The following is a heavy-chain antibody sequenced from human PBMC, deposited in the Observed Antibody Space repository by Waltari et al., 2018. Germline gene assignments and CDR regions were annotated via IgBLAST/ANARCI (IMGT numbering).Heavy chain of an antibody. Sequence: EVHLLESGGGLAQPGGSLRLSCAASGFNFISYAMSWVRQAPGKGLEWGSGISDSGVITKYADSGKGRFTVSRDNSKNTVFLQLNSLRAEDTAIYYCARHLYSIDYLELGNWGQGTLVTVSS. CDR2: ISDSGVIT. V-gene: IGHV3-23*01. CDR3: ARHLYSIDYLELGN. D-gene: IGHD3-22*01. J-gene: IGHJ4*02. CDR1: GFNFISYA.